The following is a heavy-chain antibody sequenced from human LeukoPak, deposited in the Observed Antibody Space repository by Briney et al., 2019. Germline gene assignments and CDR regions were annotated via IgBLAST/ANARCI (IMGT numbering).Heavy chain of an antibody. CDR3: AKDLSSSSSGYYFDY. D-gene: IGHD6-6*01. CDR2: ISGSGGST. J-gene: IGHJ4*02. V-gene: IGHV3-23*01. CDR1: GFTFSSYA. Sequence: PGGSLRLSCAASGFTFSSYAMSWVRQAPGKGLEWVSAISGSGGSTYYADSVKGRFTISRDNSKNTLYPQMNSLRAEDTAVYYCAKDLSSSSSGYYFDYWGQGTLVTVSS.